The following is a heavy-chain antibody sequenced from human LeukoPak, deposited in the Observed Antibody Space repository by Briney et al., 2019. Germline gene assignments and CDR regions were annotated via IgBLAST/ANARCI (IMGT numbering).Heavy chain of an antibody. CDR2: IWYDGSNK. Sequence: GGALLLSCAASGFTFSSDVMHWGRQAPGKVVEWVAVIWYDGSNKYYAASVKGRFTISRDNSKNTLYLQMNSLRAEDTAVYYCARDLTGVFDYWGQGTLVTVS. V-gene: IGHV3-33*01. D-gene: IGHD7-27*01. J-gene: IGHJ4*02. CDR1: GFTFSSDV. CDR3: ARDLTGVFDY.